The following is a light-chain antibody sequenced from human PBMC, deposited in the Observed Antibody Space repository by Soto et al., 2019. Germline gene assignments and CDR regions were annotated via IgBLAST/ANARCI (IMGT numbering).Light chain of an antibody. V-gene: IGKV1-5*01. J-gene: IGKJ2*01. CDR2: DAS. CDR1: QSISSW. Sequence: DIQMTQSPSTLSASVGDRVTITCRASQSISSWLAWYQQKPGKAPKVLIYDASSLESGVPSRFSGSGSGTEFTLTISSLQPDDFATYYFQQYNSYFSFTFGQGNKLEI. CDR3: QQYNSYFSFT.